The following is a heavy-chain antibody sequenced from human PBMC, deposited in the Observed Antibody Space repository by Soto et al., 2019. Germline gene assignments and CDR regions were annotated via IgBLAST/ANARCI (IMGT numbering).Heavy chain of an antibody. CDR3: ARVGRDYYDSSGYYGTNYYYYYGMDV. CDR2: IYYSGST. CDR1: GRSVSSCSYY. D-gene: IGHD3-22*01. J-gene: IGHJ6*02. Sequence: PSEPLSLTCTVSGRSVSSCSYYWSWIRQPPGKGLEWIGYIYYSGSTNYNPSLKSRVTISVDTSKNQFSLKLSSVTAADTAVYYCARVGRDYYDSSGYYGTNYYYYYGMDVWGQGTTVT. V-gene: IGHV4-61*01.